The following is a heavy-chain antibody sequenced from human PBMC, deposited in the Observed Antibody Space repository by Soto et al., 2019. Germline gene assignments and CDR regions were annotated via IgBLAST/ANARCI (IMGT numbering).Heavy chain of an antibody. D-gene: IGHD2-15*01. J-gene: IGHJ5*02. CDR3: AGGIATGQLDP. V-gene: IGHV1-3*01. CDR2: INPDNGNT. Sequence: ASVKVSCKASGYTFTRYTMNWVRQAPGQRLEWMGWINPDNGNTKSSQKFRDRVIITRDTSASTAYMDLSSLRSEDTAVYYCAGGIATGQLDPWGQGTLVTVSS. CDR1: GYTFTRYT.